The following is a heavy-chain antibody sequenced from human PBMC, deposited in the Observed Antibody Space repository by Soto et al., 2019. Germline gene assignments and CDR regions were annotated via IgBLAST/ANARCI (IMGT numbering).Heavy chain of an antibody. J-gene: IGHJ4*02. CDR3: AAEIDDYGDYNY. Sequence: QMQLVQSGPEVKKPGTSVKVSCKASGFTFTSSAVQWVRQARGQRLEWLGWIVVGSGNTKYAQKFQERVTITRDMSTSIAYMELSSLRSEDTAVYYCAAEIDDYGDYNYWGQGTLVTVSS. CDR2: IVVGSGNT. D-gene: IGHD4-17*01. V-gene: IGHV1-58*01. CDR1: GFTFTSSA.